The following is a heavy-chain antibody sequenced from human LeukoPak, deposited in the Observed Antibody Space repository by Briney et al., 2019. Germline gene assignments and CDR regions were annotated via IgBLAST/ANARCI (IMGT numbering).Heavy chain of an antibody. V-gene: IGHV1-24*01. Sequence: ASVKVSCKVSGYTLTELSMHWVRQAPGKGLEWMGGFDPEDGETIYAQMFQGRVSMTEDTSTDTAYMELSSLRSEDTAVYYCATPVATVTDDAFDIWGQGTMVTVSS. CDR1: GYTLTELS. D-gene: IGHD4-17*01. J-gene: IGHJ3*02. CDR3: ATPVATVTDDAFDI. CDR2: FDPEDGET.